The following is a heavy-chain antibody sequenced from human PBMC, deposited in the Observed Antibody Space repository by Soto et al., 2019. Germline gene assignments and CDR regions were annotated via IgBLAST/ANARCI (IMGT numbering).Heavy chain of an antibody. CDR2: INPNSGAT. Sequence: QVQLVQSGAEVRKPWASVTVSCRTSGDTFSDYYIHWVRQAPGQGLEWMGWINPNSGATNYAQKFRGWVTMTRDTSIRTVYMQLSRLRSDDTAVYYCARESGGATATLDYYYFYMDVWGTGTTVTVSS. D-gene: IGHD5-12*01. CDR3: ARESGGATATLDYYYFYMDV. J-gene: IGHJ6*03. V-gene: IGHV1-2*04. CDR1: GDTFSDYY.